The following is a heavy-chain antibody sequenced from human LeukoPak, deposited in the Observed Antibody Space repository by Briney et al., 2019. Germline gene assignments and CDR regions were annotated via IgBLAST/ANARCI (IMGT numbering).Heavy chain of an antibody. D-gene: IGHD3-22*01. Sequence: GGSLRLSCAASGLTFSNYAMHWVRQAPGKGLEWVAVISYDGSNKYYADSVKGRFTISRDNSKNTLYLQMNSLRAEDTAVYYCARDLYDSSESAFDIWGQGTMVTVSS. CDR1: GLTFSNYA. CDR2: ISYDGSNK. CDR3: ARDLYDSSESAFDI. V-gene: IGHV3-30-3*01. J-gene: IGHJ3*02.